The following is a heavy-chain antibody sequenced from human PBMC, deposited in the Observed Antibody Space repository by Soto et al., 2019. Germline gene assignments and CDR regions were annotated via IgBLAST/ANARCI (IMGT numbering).Heavy chain of an antibody. CDR3: AKEVEGDWFYFDL. CDR1: GVTLSMYA. V-gene: IGHV3-23*01. Sequence: EVQLLESGGGLVQPGGSLTLSCAASGVTLSMYAVTWVRQAPGEGLEWVSSISDRGDRTYYTDSVKGRFTVSRDTSKNTVYLQMRSLRGEDTAVYYCAKEVEGDWFYFDLWGQGTLVTVSS. J-gene: IGHJ4*02. D-gene: IGHD3-9*01. CDR2: ISDRGDRT.